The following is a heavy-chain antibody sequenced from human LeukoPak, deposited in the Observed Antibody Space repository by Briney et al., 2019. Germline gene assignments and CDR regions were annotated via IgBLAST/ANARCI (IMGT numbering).Heavy chain of an antibody. CDR1: GGSFSGYY. CDR2: INHSGST. J-gene: IGHJ6*02. CDR3: ARDKSSGWYGLMDV. V-gene: IGHV4-34*01. Sequence: SETLSLTCAVYGGSFSGYYWSWIRQPPGKGLEWIGEINHSGSTNYNPSLKSRVTISVDTSKNQFSLKPSSVTAADTAVYYCARDKSSGWYGLMDVWGQGTTVTVSS. D-gene: IGHD6-19*01.